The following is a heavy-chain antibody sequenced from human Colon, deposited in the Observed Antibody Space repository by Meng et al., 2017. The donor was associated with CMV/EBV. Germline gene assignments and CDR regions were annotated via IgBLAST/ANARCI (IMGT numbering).Heavy chain of an antibody. D-gene: IGHD5-12*01. CDR3: ARAREVGYSAYDYYDF. Sequence: YTFTSYGISWVRQAPGQGLEWMGWISTYNGNTDYAQKFQGRVAMTTDTLTSTAYMELTSLKSDDTAVFYCARAREVGYSAYDYYDFWGQGTLVTVSS. V-gene: IGHV1-18*01. CDR1: YTFTSYG. J-gene: IGHJ4*02. CDR2: ISTYNGNT.